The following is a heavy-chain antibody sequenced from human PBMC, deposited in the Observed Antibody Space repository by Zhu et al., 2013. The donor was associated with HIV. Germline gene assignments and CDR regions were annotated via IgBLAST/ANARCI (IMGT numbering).Heavy chain of an antibody. CDR3: ASSIAAGGVGWDYHYMDV. J-gene: IGHJ6*03. V-gene: IGHV1-2*02. CDR2: ISCNIADT. CDR1: GYSFRAYF. D-gene: IGHD6-13*01. Sequence: QVQLVQSGGEVKKPGASVKLSCRASGYSFRAYFIHWIRQAPGQGLEWMGWISCNIADTRVAPKFQGRVTMTRDTSVTTAYLELTGLESDDTAFYYCASSIAAGGVGWDYHYMDVWGKGATVTVSS.